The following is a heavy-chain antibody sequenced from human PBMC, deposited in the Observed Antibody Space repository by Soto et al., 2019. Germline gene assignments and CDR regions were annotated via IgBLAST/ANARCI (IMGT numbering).Heavy chain of an antibody. V-gene: IGHV3-30-3*01. D-gene: IGHD6-13*01. CDR1: GFTFSSYA. J-gene: IGHJ6*02. CDR2: ISYDGSNK. Sequence: GGSLRLSCAASGFTFSSYAMHWVRQAPGKGLEWVAVISYDGSNKYYADSVKGRFTISRDNSKNTLYLQMNSLRAEDTAVYYCARGAAAGHNYYYYYGMDVWGQGTTVTVSS. CDR3: ARGAAAGHNYYYYYGMDV.